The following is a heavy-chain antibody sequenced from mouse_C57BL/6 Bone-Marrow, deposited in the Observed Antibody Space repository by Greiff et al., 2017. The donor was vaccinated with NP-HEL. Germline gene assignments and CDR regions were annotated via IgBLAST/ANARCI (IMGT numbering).Heavy chain of an antibody. J-gene: IGHJ1*03. D-gene: IGHD2-4*01. Sequence: VQLQQPGAELVKPGASVKLSCKASGYTFTSYWMHWVKQRPGQGLEWIGMIHPNSGSTNYNEKFKSKATLTVDKSSSTAYMQLSSLTSEDSAVYYCSRRGIYYYFSFDVWGTGTTVTVSS. CDR2: IHPNSGST. V-gene: IGHV1-64*01. CDR1: GYTFTSYW. CDR3: SRRGIYYYFSFDV.